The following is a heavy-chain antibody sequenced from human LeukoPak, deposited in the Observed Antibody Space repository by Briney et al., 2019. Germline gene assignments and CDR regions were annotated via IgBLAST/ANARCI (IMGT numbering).Heavy chain of an antibody. Sequence: SETLSLTCSVSGGSINTRGNYWGWIRQPPGKGLECIGSMYYSGSTYYNPSLRSRITMSVDTSKNQVSLKLSSVTAADTAVYYCVRHRGYSYGYVYWGQGVLVTVSS. J-gene: IGHJ4*02. CDR2: MYYSGST. CDR1: GGSINTRGNY. CDR3: VRHRGYSYGYVY. V-gene: IGHV4-39*01. D-gene: IGHD5-18*01.